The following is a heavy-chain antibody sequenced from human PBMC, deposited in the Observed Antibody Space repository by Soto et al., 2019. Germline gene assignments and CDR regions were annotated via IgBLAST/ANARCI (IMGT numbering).Heavy chain of an antibody. Sequence: LRLSCAASGFSFSSYAMSWVRQAPPKGLEWVSSISTRGGRTYYADTVKGRFSISRDNSANAVYLDMDNLRAEDTGIYYCAKEFYYDASGQYSDLYFDSWCQGALVTVSS. V-gene: IGHV3-23*01. CDR3: AKEFYYDASGQYSDLYFDS. CDR2: ISTRGGRT. J-gene: IGHJ4*02. CDR1: GFSFSSYA. D-gene: IGHD3-22*01.